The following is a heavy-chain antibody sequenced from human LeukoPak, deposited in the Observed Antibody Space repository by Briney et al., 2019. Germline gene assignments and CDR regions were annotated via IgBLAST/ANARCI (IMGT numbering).Heavy chain of an antibody. V-gene: IGHV3-7*03. CDR2: IKHDGSDK. Sequence: GGSLRLSCAASGFTFSSYWMSWVRQAPGKGLEWVANIKHDGSDKNYVDSVKGRFTISRDNSKNTLYLQMNSLRAEDTAVYYCALKALTGIFDYWGQGTLVTVSS. J-gene: IGHJ4*02. D-gene: IGHD7-27*01. CDR3: ALKALTGIFDY. CDR1: GFTFSSYW.